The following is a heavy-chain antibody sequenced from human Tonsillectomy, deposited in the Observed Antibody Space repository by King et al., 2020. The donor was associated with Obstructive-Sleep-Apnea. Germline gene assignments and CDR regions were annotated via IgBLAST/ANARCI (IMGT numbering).Heavy chain of an antibody. CDR2: IWYDGSNK. Sequence: QVQLVESGGGVVQPGGSLRLSCAASGFIFSSYGMHWVRQAPGKGLEWEAFIWYDGSNKYFAESVKGRFTISRDNSKNTLYRQMNSLRAEDTAVYYCAKPLSDSSGYSRVGIFDYWGQGTLVTVSS. CDR1: GFIFSSYG. D-gene: IGHD3-22*01. V-gene: IGHV3-30*02. CDR3: AKPLSDSSGYSRVGIFDY. J-gene: IGHJ4*02.